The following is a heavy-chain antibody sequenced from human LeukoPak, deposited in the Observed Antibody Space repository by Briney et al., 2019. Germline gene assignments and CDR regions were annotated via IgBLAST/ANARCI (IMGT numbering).Heavy chain of an antibody. CDR3: SGMGVMY. CDR1: GFTFSNAW. Sequence: GGSLRLSCAASGFTFSNAWMSWVRQAPGKGLEWVSIIYSGGSTYYADSVKGRFTISRDNSKNTLYLQMNSLRAEDTAVYYCSGMGVMYWGQGTLVTVSS. D-gene: IGHD3-16*01. CDR2: IYSGGST. V-gene: IGHV3-53*01. J-gene: IGHJ4*02.